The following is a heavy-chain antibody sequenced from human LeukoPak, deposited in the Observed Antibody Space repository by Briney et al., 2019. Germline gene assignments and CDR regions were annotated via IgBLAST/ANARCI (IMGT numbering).Heavy chain of an antibody. CDR2: INHSGST. Sequence: SETLSLTCAVYGGSFSGYYWSWIRQSPGKGLEWIGEINHSGSTNYNPSLKSRVTISVDTSKNQFSLELSSVTAADTAVYYCARRKYYYDSSGLDYWGQGTLVTVSS. CDR3: ARRKYYYDSSGLDY. D-gene: IGHD3-22*01. J-gene: IGHJ4*02. CDR1: GGSFSGYY. V-gene: IGHV4-34*01.